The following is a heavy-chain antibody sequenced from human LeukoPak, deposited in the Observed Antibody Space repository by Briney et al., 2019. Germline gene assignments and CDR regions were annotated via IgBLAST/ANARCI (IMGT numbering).Heavy chain of an antibody. CDR1: GFTFSSYW. V-gene: IGHV3-74*01. D-gene: IGHD2-15*01. J-gene: IGHJ6*02. CDR3: ARVGSGYYYYGMDV. Sequence: GGSLRLSCAASGFTFSSYWMHWVRHTPGKGLVWVSRIKGDGSSTSYADSVKGRFTISRDNAKNTLYLQMNSLRAEDTAVYYCARVGSGYYYYGMDVWGQGTTVTVSS. CDR2: IKGDGSST.